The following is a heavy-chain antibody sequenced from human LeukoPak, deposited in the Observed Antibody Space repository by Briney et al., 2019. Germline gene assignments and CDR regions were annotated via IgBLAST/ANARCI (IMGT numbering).Heavy chain of an antibody. CDR2: IYDSGST. J-gene: IGHJ4*02. Sequence: SETLSLTCTVSGGSIRSSYYYWGWIRQPPGKGLEWIGSIYDSGSTYYNPSLKSRVTISVDTSKNQFSLKLSSVTAADTAVYYCARDLGHYYYDSSGYQDWGQGTLVTVSS. D-gene: IGHD3-22*01. CDR3: ARDLGHYYYDSSGYQD. CDR1: GGSIRSSYYY. V-gene: IGHV4-39*07.